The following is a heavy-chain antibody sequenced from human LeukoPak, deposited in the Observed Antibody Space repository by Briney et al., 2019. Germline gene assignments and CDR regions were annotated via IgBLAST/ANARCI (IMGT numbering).Heavy chain of an antibody. CDR1: GGSISSYY. CDR2: IYYSGST. CDR3: ARYGLIRGFEY. V-gene: IGHV4-59*01. Sequence: PSETLSLTCTVSGGSISSYYWSWIRQPPGKELEWIGYIYYSGSTNYSPSLKSRVTISVDTSKIQFSLKLSSVTAGDTAVYYCARYGLIRGFEYWGQGTLVTVSS. D-gene: IGHD3-16*01. J-gene: IGHJ4*02.